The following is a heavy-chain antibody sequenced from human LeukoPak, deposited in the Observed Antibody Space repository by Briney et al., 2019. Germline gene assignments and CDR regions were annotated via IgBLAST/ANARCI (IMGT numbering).Heavy chain of an antibody. V-gene: IGHV1-2*02. Sequence: VASVKVSCKASGYTFTGYYMHWVRQAPGQGLEWMGWINPNSGGTNYAQEFQGRVTITRDTSASTAYMELSSLRSEDMAVYYCARDGGSGWYGQNTFDYWGQGTLVTVSS. J-gene: IGHJ4*02. CDR2: INPNSGGT. CDR1: GYTFTGYY. CDR3: ARDGGSGWYGQNTFDY. D-gene: IGHD6-19*01.